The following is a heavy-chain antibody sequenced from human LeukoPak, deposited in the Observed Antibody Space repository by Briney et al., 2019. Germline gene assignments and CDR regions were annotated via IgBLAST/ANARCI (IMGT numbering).Heavy chain of an antibody. D-gene: IGHD1-14*01. V-gene: IGHV4-59*12. Sequence: PSETLSLTCTVSGGSISSYYWSWIRQPPGKGLEWIGYIYYSGSTNHNPSLKSRVTISVDTSKNQFSLKLSSVTAAVTAVYYCARVYFFETELDAFDIWGQGTMVTVSS. CDR2: IYYSGST. CDR3: ARVYFFETELDAFDI. CDR1: GGSISSYY. J-gene: IGHJ3*02.